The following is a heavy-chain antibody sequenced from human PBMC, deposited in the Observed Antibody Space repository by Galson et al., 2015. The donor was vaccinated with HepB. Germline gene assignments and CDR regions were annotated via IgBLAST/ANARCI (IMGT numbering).Heavy chain of an antibody. J-gene: IGHJ6*03. V-gene: IGHV3-48*01. CDR3: TRGRNSASYYYYMDV. D-gene: IGHD1-26*01. CDR1: GFTFSSYS. Sequence: SLRLSCAASGFTFSSYSMNWVRQAPGKGLEWISYISGSSATISYADSARGRFTISRDNAMNSLSLQMNSLRAEDTAVYYCTRGRNSASYYYYMDVWGSGTTVTVSS. CDR2: ISGSSATI.